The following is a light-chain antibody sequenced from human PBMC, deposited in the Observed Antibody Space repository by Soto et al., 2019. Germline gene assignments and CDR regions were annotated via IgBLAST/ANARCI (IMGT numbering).Light chain of an antibody. V-gene: IGKV1-39*01. CDR3: QQSYNIPYT. CDR2: ATY. CDR1: QTIWTY. Sequence: DIQLTQSPPSLSASVGDRVTITCRASQTIWTYLNWYQQIPGKAPRLLIHATYNLVGGVSSRFSGSGSGTNFSLSISSLHSEDLATYHCQQSYNIPYTFGQGTKLEIK. J-gene: IGKJ2*01.